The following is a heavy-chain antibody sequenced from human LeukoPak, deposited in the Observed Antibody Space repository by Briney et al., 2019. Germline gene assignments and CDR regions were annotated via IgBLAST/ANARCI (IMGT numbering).Heavy chain of an antibody. CDR2: ITGIGGST. J-gene: IGHJ4*02. CDR1: VFTFTSDA. Sequence: RGCLRLSPAASVFTFTSDAMSSVCQTPRKRLEWVSAITGIGGSTYYADSVKGRFAISRDNSKNTLFLQMNSLRAEETAGDCCGKGVPDGGNFDYWGQGTLVTVSS. V-gene: IGHV3-23*01. CDR3: GKGVPDGGNFDY. D-gene: IGHD3-16*01.